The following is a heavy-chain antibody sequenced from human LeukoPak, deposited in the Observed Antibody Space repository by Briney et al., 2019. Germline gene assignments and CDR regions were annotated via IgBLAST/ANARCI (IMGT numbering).Heavy chain of an antibody. J-gene: IGHJ5*02. Sequence: GGSLRLSCAASGFTFRNYAMHWARQAPGKGLEWVAVISYDGSDKYYVDSVKGRFTISRDNSRNTLYLQMNSLSADDTAVYYCAKDIGGTSFSNWFDPWGQGTLVTVSS. D-gene: IGHD2-15*01. V-gene: IGHV3-33*06. CDR2: ISYDGSDK. CDR1: GFTFRNYA. CDR3: AKDIGGTSFSNWFDP.